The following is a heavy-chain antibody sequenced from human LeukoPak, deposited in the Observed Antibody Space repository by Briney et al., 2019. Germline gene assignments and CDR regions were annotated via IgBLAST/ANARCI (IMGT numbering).Heavy chain of an antibody. CDR2: IYYSGST. J-gene: IGHJ6*03. CDR1: GGSISSHY. D-gene: IGHD6-6*01. V-gene: IGHV4-59*11. Sequence: SETLSLTCTVSGGSISSHYWSWIRQPPGKGLEWIGYIYYSGSTNYNPSLKSRVTISVDTSKNQFSLKLSSVTAADTAVYYCARDGESSSPSFYWYYYMDVWGKGTTVTVSS. CDR3: ARDGESSSPSFYWYYYMDV.